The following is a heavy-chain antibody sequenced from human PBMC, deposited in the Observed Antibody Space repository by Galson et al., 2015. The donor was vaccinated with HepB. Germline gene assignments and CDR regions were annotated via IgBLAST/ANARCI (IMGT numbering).Heavy chain of an antibody. D-gene: IGHD3-22*01. CDR2: ISGSGGST. CDR3: AKFSYDSSGYYYRPSPTFDY. J-gene: IGHJ4*02. Sequence: SLRLSCAASGFTFSSYAMSWVRQAPGKGLEWVSAISGSGGSTYYADSVKGRFTISRDNSKNALYLQMNSLRAEDTAVYYCAKFSYDSSGYYYRPSPTFDYWGQGTLVTVSS. V-gene: IGHV3-23*01. CDR1: GFTFSSYA.